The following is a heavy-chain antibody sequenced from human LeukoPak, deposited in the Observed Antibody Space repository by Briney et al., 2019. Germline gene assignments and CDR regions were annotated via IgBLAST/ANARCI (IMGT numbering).Heavy chain of an antibody. Sequence: AASVKVSCKVSGYTLTELSMHWVRQAPGKGLEWMGGFDPEDGETIYARKFQGRVTMTEDTSTDTAYMELSSLRSEDTAVYYCATDSLYDSSGYYLFYWGQGTLVTVSS. V-gene: IGHV1-24*01. CDR3: ATDSLYDSSGYYLFY. CDR1: GYTLTELS. D-gene: IGHD3-22*01. CDR2: FDPEDGET. J-gene: IGHJ4*02.